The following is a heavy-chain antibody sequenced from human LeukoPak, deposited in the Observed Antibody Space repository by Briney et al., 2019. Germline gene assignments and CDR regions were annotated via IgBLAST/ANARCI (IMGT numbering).Heavy chain of an antibody. CDR3: AGGPGNDFWSGYARY. CDR1: SGSFRGFY. J-gene: IGHJ4*02. V-gene: IGHV4-34*01. D-gene: IGHD3-3*01. Sequence: SKTLSLTCGVFSGSFRGFYWTWIRQPPGKGLEWIGEIDQSGSPTYNSSLVSRVTMSVDTSKSHFSLKLNSLTAADTATYYCAGGPGNDFWSGYARYWGQGTLVTVSS. CDR2: IDQSGSP.